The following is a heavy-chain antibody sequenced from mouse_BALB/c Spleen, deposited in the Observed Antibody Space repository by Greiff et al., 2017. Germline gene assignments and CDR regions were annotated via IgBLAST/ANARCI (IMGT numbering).Heavy chain of an antibody. D-gene: IGHD1-2*01. V-gene: IGHV1-69*02. CDR2: IYPSDSYT. Sequence: QVQLQQPGAELVRPGASVKLSCKASGYTFTSYWINWVKQRPGQGLEWIGNIYPSDSYTNYNQKFKDKATLTVDKSSSTAYMQLSSPTSEDSAVYYCTTNSLLRLGGFAYWGQGTLVTVSA. CDR3: TTNSLLRLGGFAY. CDR1: GYTFTSYW. J-gene: IGHJ3*01.